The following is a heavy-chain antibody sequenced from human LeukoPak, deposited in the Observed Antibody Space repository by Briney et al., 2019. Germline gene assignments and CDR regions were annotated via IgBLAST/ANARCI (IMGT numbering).Heavy chain of an antibody. J-gene: IGHJ4*02. V-gene: IGHV4-59*01. CDR3: ARGEYYDSSSPLYYFDY. CDR2: IYYSGST. CDR1: GGSISSYY. Sequence: KPSGTLSLTCTVAGGSISSYYWSWIRQPPGKGLEWIGYIYYSGSTNYNPSLKSRVTISVDTSKNQFSLKLSSVTAPDTAVYYCARGEYYDSSSPLYYFDYWGQGTLVTVSS. D-gene: IGHD3-22*01.